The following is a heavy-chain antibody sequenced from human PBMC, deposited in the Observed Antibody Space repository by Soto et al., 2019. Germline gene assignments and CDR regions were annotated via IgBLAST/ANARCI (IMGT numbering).Heavy chain of an antibody. CDR3: ARGGDGFDL. CDR1: GDSLTIGGHY. CDR2: IYHSGST. V-gene: IGHV4-31*03. J-gene: IGHJ3*01. Sequence: QVRLQESGPGLVRPSQTLSLTCSVSGDSLTIGGHYWTWLRQHPGKGLEWIGYIYHSGSTYYSPSLKSRVTISVATSENQFSLKLTSMTAADTAVYYCARGGDGFDLWGQGKMVTVSS.